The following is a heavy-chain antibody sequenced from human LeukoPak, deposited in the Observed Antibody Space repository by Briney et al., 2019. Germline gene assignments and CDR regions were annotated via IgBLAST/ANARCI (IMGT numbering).Heavy chain of an antibody. V-gene: IGHV3-30-3*01. CDR1: GFTFSSYA. CDR2: ISYDGSNK. D-gene: IGHD3-10*01. CDR3: ARDEMVRGVITHYFDY. Sequence: GRSLRLSCAASGFTFSSYAMHWVRQAPGKGLEWVAVISYDGSNKYYADSVKGRFTISRDNSKNTLYLQMNGLRAEDTAVYYCARDEMVRGVITHYFDYWGQGTLVTVSS. J-gene: IGHJ4*02.